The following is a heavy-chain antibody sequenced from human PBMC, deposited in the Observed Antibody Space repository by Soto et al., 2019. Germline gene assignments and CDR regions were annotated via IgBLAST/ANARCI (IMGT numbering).Heavy chain of an antibody. CDR2: IIPILGIA. CDR3: ARDTNLTYDFWSGSDAFDI. D-gene: IGHD3-3*01. J-gene: IGHJ3*02. CDR1: GGTFSSYT. V-gene: IGHV1-69*08. Sequence: QVQLVQSGAEVKKPGSSVKVSCKASGGTFSSYTISWVRQAPGQGLEWMGRIIPILGIANYAQKYQGRVTITADKSTSTAYMELSSLRSEDTAVYYCARDTNLTYDFWSGSDAFDIWGQGTMVTVSS.